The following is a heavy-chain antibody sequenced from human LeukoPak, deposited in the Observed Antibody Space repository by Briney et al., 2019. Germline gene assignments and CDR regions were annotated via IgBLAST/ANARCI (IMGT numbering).Heavy chain of an antibody. D-gene: IGHD2-15*01. V-gene: IGHV1-2*02. CDR3: ARDRLRLGYERTNWFDP. J-gene: IGHJ5*02. CDR2: INPNSGGT. CDR1: GYSFTGYY. Sequence: ASVRASCKAPGYSFTGYYIHWLRQAPGQGLEWMGWINPNSGGTKYAQKFQGRVTMTRDTSINTAYMELSRLRSDDTAVFYCARDRLRLGYERTNWFDPWGQGTLVTLSS.